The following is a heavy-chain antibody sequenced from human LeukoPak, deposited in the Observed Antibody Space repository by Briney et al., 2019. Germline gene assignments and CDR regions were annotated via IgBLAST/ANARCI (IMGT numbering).Heavy chain of an antibody. D-gene: IGHD1-20*01. CDR3: AKDNNWAFDY. J-gene: IGHJ4*02. CDR2: IRPDGSNK. Sequence: GGSLSLSCAASGFTFRSYGMHWVRQAPGKGLEWVAFIRPDGSNKYCADFVKGRFTISRDNSKNMLFVLMNSLRAEDTAVYYCAKDNNWAFDYWGQGTLVTVSS. V-gene: IGHV3-30*02. CDR1: GFTFRSYG.